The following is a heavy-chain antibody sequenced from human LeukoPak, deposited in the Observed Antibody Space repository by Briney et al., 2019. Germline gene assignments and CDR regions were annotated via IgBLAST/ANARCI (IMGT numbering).Heavy chain of an antibody. V-gene: IGHV4-59*01. J-gene: IGHJ3*02. Sequence: PSETLSLTCTVSGGSISSYYWSWIRQPPGKGLECIGYIYYSGSTNYNPSLKSRVTISVDTSKNQFSLKLSSVTAADTAVYYCARDSSGWYRGDAFDIWGQGTMVTVSS. CDR2: IYYSGST. CDR3: ARDSSGWYRGDAFDI. CDR1: GGSISSYY. D-gene: IGHD6-19*01.